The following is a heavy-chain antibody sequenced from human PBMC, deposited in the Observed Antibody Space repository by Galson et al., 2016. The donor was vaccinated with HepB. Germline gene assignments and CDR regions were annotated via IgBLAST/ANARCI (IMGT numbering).Heavy chain of an antibody. D-gene: IGHD6-13*01. CDR1: GYTFTSYG. CDR2: ISAYTGYT. Sequence: SVKVSCKASGYTFTSYGISWVRQAPGQGLEWMGWISAYTGYTNYAQELQGRVTMTTDTSTSTAFMELRSLRSDDTAVYYCATLTSSWINWFAPWGQGTLVTVSS. CDR3: ATLTSSWINWFAP. J-gene: IGHJ5*02. V-gene: IGHV1-18*01.